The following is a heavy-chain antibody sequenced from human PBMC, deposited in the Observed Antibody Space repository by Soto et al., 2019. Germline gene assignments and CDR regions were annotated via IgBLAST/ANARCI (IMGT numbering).Heavy chain of an antibody. CDR3: ARNWCSVAGRFDFDY. CDR1: GGSVKIYV. V-gene: IGHV4-59*02. D-gene: IGHD6-19*01. CDR2: VDYSGNS. Sequence: PSCSMALACAACGGSVKIYVGSGILQQPGKGLEWIGYVDYSGNSDSSSSLKSRVTISIDTSKKQVSLKLNSVTAADTAVYYCARNWCSVAGRFDFDYWDQGIPGTVSS. J-gene: IGHJ4*02.